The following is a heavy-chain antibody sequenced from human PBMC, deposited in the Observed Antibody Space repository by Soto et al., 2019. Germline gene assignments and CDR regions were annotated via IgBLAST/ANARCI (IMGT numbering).Heavy chain of an antibody. Sequence: GGSLRLSCAASGFTFSSYAMHWVRQAPGKGLEWVAVISYDGSNKYYADSVKGRFTISRDNSKNTLYLQMNSLRAEDTAVYYCARDVADTPQPYAFDIWGQGTLVTVSS. CDR3: ARDVADTPQPYAFDI. J-gene: IGHJ3*02. V-gene: IGHV3-30-3*01. CDR2: ISYDGSNK. D-gene: IGHD2-15*01. CDR1: GFTFSSYA.